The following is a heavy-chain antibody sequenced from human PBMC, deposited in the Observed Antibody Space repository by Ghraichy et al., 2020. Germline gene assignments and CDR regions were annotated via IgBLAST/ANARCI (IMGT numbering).Heavy chain of an antibody. Sequence: SLNISCAASGFTFDDYAMHWVRQAPGKGLEWVSGISWNSGSIGYADSVKGRFTISRDNAKNSLYLQMNSLRAEDTALYYCAKESSGGGQYYYYYGMDVWGQGTTVTVSS. CDR1: GFTFDDYA. V-gene: IGHV3-9*01. CDR2: ISWNSGSI. D-gene: IGHD3-16*01. J-gene: IGHJ6*02. CDR3: AKESSGGGQYYYYYGMDV.